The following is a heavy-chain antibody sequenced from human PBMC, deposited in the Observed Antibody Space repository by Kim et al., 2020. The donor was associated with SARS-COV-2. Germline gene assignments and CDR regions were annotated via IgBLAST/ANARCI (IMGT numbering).Heavy chain of an antibody. J-gene: IGHJ5*02. CDR1: GFSFGSYA. V-gene: IGHV3-7*01. D-gene: IGHD2-21*02. Sequence: GGSLRLSCVASGFSFGSYAMSWVRQAPGKGLEWVANIKQDGSEKYYIDSVKGRITISRDNAKNLMYLQMSGLRAEDTAVYYCSGDIRVTLFDPWGQGTL. CDR3: SGDIRVTLFDP. CDR2: IKQDGSEK.